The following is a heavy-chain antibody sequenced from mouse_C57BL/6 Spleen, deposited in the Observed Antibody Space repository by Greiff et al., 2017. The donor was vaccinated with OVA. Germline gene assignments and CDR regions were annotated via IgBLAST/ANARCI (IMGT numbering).Heavy chain of an antibody. CDR2: INPSSGGT. CDR3: ARYWGDY. V-gene: IGHV1-53*01. Sequence: QVQLKQPGPELVQPGASVSLSCKASGYTFTSYWMHWVQQRPGQGLEWLGNINPSSGGTNYNEMIKSKATLTVDKSTSTTYMQLSSVTSEESAVYYCARYWGDYWGQGTTLTVSS. CDR1: GYTFTSYW. J-gene: IGHJ2*01. D-gene: IGHD4-1*01.